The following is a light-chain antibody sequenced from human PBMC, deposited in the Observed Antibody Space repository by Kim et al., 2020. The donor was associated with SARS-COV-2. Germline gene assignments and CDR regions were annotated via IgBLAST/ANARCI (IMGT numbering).Light chain of an antibody. V-gene: IGLV2-18*02. J-gene: IGLJ2*01. Sequence: QSALTQPPSVSGSPGQSVTISCTGTSSDVGAYNRVSWYQQPPGTAPKLIIYEVANRPSGVPDRFSGSKSDNTASLTISGLQAEDEAHYYCSSFTTSSTLVFGGGIQLTVL. CDR2: EVA. CDR1: SSDVGAYNR. CDR3: SSFTTSSTLV.